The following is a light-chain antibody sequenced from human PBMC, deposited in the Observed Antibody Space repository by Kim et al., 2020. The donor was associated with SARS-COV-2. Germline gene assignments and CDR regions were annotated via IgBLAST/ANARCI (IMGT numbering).Light chain of an antibody. J-gene: IGLJ1*01. CDR1: SSDVGAYNH. CDR2: DVT. CDR3: SSYTTSSTLV. V-gene: IGLV2-14*03. Sequence: QSVLTQPASVSGSPGQSITIPCTGTSSDVGAYNHVSWYQRHPGKAPKVMIYDVTNRPSGVSNRFSGSKSGNTASLTISGLQAEDEADYYCSSYTTSSTLVFGTGTKVTVL.